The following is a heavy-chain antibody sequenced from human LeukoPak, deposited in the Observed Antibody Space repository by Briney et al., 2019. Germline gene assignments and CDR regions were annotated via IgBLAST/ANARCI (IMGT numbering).Heavy chain of an antibody. D-gene: IGHD3-10*01. CDR1: GRSFSGYY. J-gene: IGHJ4*02. CDR3: ARGGLSFYHGSGSHDY. CDR2: INHDGST. Sequence: PSETLSLTCAVYGRSFSGYYCSWIRQPPGKGLEWIGEINHDGSTNFNPSLKSRVAISIDTSKNQFSLKLTSVTAADTAVYYCARGGLSFYHGSGSHDYWGQGALVTVSS. V-gene: IGHV4-34*01.